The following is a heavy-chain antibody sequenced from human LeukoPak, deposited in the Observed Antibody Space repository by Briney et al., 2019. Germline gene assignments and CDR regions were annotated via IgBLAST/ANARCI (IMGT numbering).Heavy chain of an antibody. CDR2: IYYSGST. D-gene: IGHD3-22*01. CDR1: GGSISSYY. V-gene: IGHV4-59*01. J-gene: IGHJ4*02. Sequence: SETLSLTCTVSGGSISSYYWSWIRQSPGKGLEWIGYIYYSGSTNYNPSLKSRVTISVDTSKNQFSLKLSSVTAADTAVYYCARRSYDSSYYFDYWGQGTLVTVSS. CDR3: ARRSYDSSYYFDY.